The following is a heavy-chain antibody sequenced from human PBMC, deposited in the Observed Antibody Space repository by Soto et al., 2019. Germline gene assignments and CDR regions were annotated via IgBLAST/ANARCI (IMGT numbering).Heavy chain of an antibody. Sequence: GESLKISCKGSGYSFTSYWIGWVRQMPGKGLEWMGIIYPGDSDTRYSPSFQGQVTISADKSISTAYLQWSSLKASDTAMYYCARTAAAGKYYYGMHVWGQGTTVTVS. J-gene: IGHJ6*02. CDR2: IYPGDSDT. CDR3: ARTAAAGKYYYGMHV. V-gene: IGHV5-51*01. CDR1: GYSFTSYW. D-gene: IGHD6-13*01.